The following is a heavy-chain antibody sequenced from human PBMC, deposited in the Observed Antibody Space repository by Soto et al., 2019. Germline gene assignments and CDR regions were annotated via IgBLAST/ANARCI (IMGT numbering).Heavy chain of an antibody. D-gene: IGHD2-15*01. CDR1: GGSFSGYY. J-gene: IGHJ6*02. V-gene: IGHV4-34*01. CDR3: ARGKHVVVVATYPFYYYYGMDV. CDR2: INHSGST. Sequence: SETLSLTCAVYGGSFSGYYWSWIRQPPGKGLEWIGEINHSGSTNYNPSLKSRVTISVDTYKNQFSLKLSSVTAADTAVYYCARGKHVVVVATYPFYYYYGMDVWGPGTPVTVSS.